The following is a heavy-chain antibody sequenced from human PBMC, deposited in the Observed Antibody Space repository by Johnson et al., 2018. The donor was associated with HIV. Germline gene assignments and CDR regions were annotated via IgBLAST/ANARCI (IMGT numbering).Heavy chain of an antibody. J-gene: IGHJ3*02. V-gene: IGHV3-7*05. CDR3: ASPYSYGLDDAFDI. CDR2: IKHDGSEK. CDR1: GFTFIRYW. D-gene: IGHD5-18*01. Sequence: MQLVESGGGLVQPGGSLRLSCAASGFTFIRYWMSWVREAPGKGLEWVANIKHDGSEKTYVDSVKGRFTISRDNAKKSLYLQMNSLSAEDTAVYYCASPYSYGLDDAFDIWGQGTMVTVSS.